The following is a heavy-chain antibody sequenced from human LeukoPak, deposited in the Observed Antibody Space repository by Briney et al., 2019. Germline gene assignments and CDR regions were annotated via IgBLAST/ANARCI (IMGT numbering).Heavy chain of an antibody. CDR2: ISGSTGST. V-gene: IGHV3-23*01. D-gene: IGHD3-10*01. Sequence: GGSLRLSCAASGFTFSNYAMNWVRQAPGKGLEWVSLISGSTGSTYYADSVKGRFTISRDNSKNTLFLQMNSLRAEDTAVYYCARSSWGSYYPLFDYWGQGTLVTVSS. CDR3: ARSSWGSYYPLFDY. CDR1: GFTFSNYA. J-gene: IGHJ4*02.